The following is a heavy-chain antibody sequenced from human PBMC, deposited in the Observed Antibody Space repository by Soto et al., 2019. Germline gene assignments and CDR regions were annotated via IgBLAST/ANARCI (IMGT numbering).Heavy chain of an antibody. J-gene: IGHJ4*02. CDR2: IDWDDRK. CDR3: LRLQLPSAPDY. D-gene: IGHD3-10*01. Sequence: SGPTLVNPTQTLTLTCTFSGFSLTTSRMCVTWIRQPPGKALEWPARIDWDDRKYYTTSLKTRLTISKDTTKNQVVLTMKNMETVDKAKYFFLRLQLPSAPDYWCQAVLVSVS. V-gene: IGHV2-70*11. CDR1: GFSLTTSRMC.